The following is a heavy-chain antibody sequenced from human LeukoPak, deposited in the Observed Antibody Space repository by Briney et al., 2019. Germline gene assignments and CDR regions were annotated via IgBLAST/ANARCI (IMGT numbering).Heavy chain of an antibody. CDR1: GFTFSSYS. CDR3: ARDEVVPAAFFMDY. D-gene: IGHD2-2*01. J-gene: IGHJ4*02. V-gene: IGHV3-21*04. CDR2: ISSSSSYI. Sequence: GGSLRLSRAASGFTFSSYSMNWVRQAPGKGLEWVSSISSSSSYIYYADSVKGRFTISRDNAKNSLYLQMNSLRAEDTAVYYCARDEVVPAAFFMDYWGQGTLVTVSS.